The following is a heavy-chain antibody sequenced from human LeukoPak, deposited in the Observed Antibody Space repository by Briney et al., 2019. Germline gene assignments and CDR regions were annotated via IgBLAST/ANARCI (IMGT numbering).Heavy chain of an antibody. CDR3: ARITYDFWSGYYMPDDP. Sequence: ASVKVSCKASGYTFTNYGISWVRQAPGQGLEWMGWISIYNGNTDYAQKLRGRVTMTTDASTSTAYMELRSLRSDDTAVYYCARITYDFWSGYYMPDDPWGQGTLVTVSS. CDR2: ISIYNGNT. J-gene: IGHJ5*02. CDR1: GYTFTNYG. D-gene: IGHD3-3*01. V-gene: IGHV1-18*01.